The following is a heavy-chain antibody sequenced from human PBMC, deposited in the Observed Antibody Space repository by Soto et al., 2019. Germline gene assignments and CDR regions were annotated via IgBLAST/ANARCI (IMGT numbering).Heavy chain of an antibody. CDR2: IYPGDSDT. CDR1: GYSFTSYW. CDR3: ARSISAPNAPNYYGSGNVKE. Sequence: GESLKISCKGSGYSFTSYWIGWVRQMPGKGLEWMGIIYPGDSDTRYSPSFQGQVTISADKSISTAYLQWSSLKASDTAMYYCARSISAPNAPNYYGSGNVKEWGQGTLVTGSS. D-gene: IGHD3-10*01. J-gene: IGHJ4*02. V-gene: IGHV5-51*01.